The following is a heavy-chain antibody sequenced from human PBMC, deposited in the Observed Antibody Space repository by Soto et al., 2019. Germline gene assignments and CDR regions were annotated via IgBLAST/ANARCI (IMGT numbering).Heavy chain of an antibody. J-gene: IGHJ5*02. CDR2: ISGSGGST. Sequence: GGSLRLSCAASGFTFSSYAMSWVRQAPGKGLEWVSAISGSGGSTYYADSVKGRFTISRDNSKNTLYLQMNSLRAEDTAVYYFAKPLSGPSLGWFDPWGQGTLVTSPQ. D-gene: IGHD3-9*01. V-gene: IGHV3-23*01. CDR3: AKPLSGPSLGWFDP. CDR1: GFTFSSYA.